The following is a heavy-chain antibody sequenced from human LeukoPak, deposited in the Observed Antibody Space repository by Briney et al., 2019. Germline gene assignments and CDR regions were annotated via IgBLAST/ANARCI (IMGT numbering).Heavy chain of an antibody. Sequence: GGSLRLSCAASGFTFSSYSMNWVRQAPGKGLEWVSYISSSSSTIYYADSVKGRFTISRDNAKNSLYLQMNSLRAEDTAVYYCAPIPDYNGSYEDYWGQGTLVTVSS. V-gene: IGHV3-48*01. CDR1: GFTFSSYS. J-gene: IGHJ4*02. CDR2: ISSSSSTI. CDR3: APIPDYNGSYEDY. D-gene: IGHD1-26*01.